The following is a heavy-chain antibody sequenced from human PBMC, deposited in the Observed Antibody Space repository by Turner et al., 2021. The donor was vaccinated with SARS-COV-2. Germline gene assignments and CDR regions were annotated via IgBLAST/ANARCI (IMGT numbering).Heavy chain of an antibody. J-gene: IGHJ4*02. Sequence: EVQLVESGGGLVKPGGSLRLSCAASGFTFSSYSMNWVRQAPGKGLAWVSSISSSSRYIYYADSVKGRFNISRDNAKNSLYLQMNSLRAEDTAVYYCARDSFGYYDSSGYYLGGFDYWGQGTLVTVSS. V-gene: IGHV3-21*01. D-gene: IGHD3-22*01. CDR2: ISSSSRYI. CDR1: GFTFSSYS. CDR3: ARDSFGYYDSSGYYLGGFDY.